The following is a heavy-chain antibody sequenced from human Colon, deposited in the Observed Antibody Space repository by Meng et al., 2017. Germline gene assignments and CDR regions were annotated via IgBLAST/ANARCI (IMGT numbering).Heavy chain of an antibody. CDR1: GGSFSGYS. D-gene: IGHD2-21*02. CDR3: STGYCGGDCYSSWYFDL. Sequence: VQLQPWVAGLLRPSDTLSITCAVYGGSFSGYSCGWIRQPPWKGLEWVGRIKSKIDGGTTDYAAPVKGRFTISRDDSKNTLYLQMNSLKTEDTAVYYCSTGYCGGDCYSSWYFDLWGRGTLVTVSS. CDR2: IKSKIDGGTT. J-gene: IGHJ2*01. V-gene: IGHV3-15*01.